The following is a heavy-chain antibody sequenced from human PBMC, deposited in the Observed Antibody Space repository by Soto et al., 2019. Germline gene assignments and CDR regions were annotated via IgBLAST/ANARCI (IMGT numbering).Heavy chain of an antibody. J-gene: IGHJ6*03. CDR2: VNESGSS. D-gene: IGHD3-10*01. V-gene: IGHV4-34*01. CDR1: GGSFSGYY. CDR3: ARGLILWYGELSHRGDHYYYLDV. Sequence: QVQLQQSGAGLLKPSETLSLTCAVYGGSFSGYYWNWIRQPPAKGLEWIGEVNESGSSKYNPSLISRVTISVEPTKNDSSLKLRPVTAADRAAYYRARGLILWYGELSHRGDHYYYLDVRGKGTTVTVSS.